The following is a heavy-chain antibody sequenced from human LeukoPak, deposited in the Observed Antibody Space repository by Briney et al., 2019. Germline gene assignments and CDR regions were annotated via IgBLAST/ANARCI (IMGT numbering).Heavy chain of an antibody. V-gene: IGHV3-66*01. D-gene: IGHD1-26*01. CDR1: GFTVSSNY. CDR3: AGPRVGAKEVLPFDY. CDR2: IYSGGST. Sequence: PGGSLRLSCAASGFTVSSNYMSWVRQAPGKGLEWGSVIYSGGSTYYADSVKGRFTISRDNSKNTLYLQMNRLRAEDTAVYYCAGPRVGAKEVLPFDYWGQGTLVTVSS. J-gene: IGHJ4*02.